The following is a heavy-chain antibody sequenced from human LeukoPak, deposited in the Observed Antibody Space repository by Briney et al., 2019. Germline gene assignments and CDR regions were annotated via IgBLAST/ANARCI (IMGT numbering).Heavy chain of an antibody. CDR2: FHHSRST. V-gene: IGHV4-38-2*01. CDR1: GYSISSGYY. D-gene: IGHD6-13*01. Sequence: SETLSLTCAVSGYSISSGYYWGWIRQTPGKGLEWIGSFHHSRSTYYNPSLKSRVTILVDTSKNQFSLKLSSVTAADTAVYYCARGDSSGWYTNSNYYYYYMDVWGKGTTVTVSS. J-gene: IGHJ6*03. CDR3: ARGDSSGWYTNSNYYYYYMDV.